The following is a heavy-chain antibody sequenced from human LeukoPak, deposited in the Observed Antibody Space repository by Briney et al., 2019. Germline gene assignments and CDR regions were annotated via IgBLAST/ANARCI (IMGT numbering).Heavy chain of an antibody. CDR1: GFTFSNAW. Sequence: GGSLRLSCAASGFTFSNAWMSWVRQAPGKGLEWVGRIKSKTDGGTTDYAAPVKGRFTISRDDSKNTLYLQMNSLKTEDTAVYYCTTVVDMITFGGVIARRVDYWGQGTLVTVSS. V-gene: IGHV3-15*01. D-gene: IGHD3-16*02. J-gene: IGHJ4*02. CDR2: IKSKTDGGTT. CDR3: TTVVDMITFGGVIARRVDY.